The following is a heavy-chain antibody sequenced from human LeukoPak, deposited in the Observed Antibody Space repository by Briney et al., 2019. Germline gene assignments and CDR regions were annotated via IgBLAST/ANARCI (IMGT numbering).Heavy chain of an antibody. V-gene: IGHV3-7*03. J-gene: IGHJ4*02. CDR2: IKEDGTET. CDR3: AKEGRSLQTY. CDR1: GFMFSSNW. Sequence: HPGGSLRLSCAASGFMFSSNWMSWVRLAPGKGLEWVANIKEDGTETYYVDSVKGRFTISRDNAENSLYLQMNSLRVEDTAVYYCAKEGRSLQTYWGQGTLVTVSS. D-gene: IGHD5-24*01.